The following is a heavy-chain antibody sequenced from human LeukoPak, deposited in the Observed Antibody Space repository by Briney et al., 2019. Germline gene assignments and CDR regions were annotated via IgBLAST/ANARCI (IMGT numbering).Heavy chain of an antibody. CDR1: GYSISSGYY. CDR3: ARVDVMDIVATDY. Sequence: SETLSLTCTVSGYSISSGYYWGWIRQPPGKGLEWIGSIYHSGSTYYNPSLKSRVAISVDTSKNQFSLKLSSVTAADTAVYYCARVDVMDIVATDYWGQGTLVTVSS. D-gene: IGHD5-12*01. J-gene: IGHJ4*02. V-gene: IGHV4-38-2*02. CDR2: IYHSGST.